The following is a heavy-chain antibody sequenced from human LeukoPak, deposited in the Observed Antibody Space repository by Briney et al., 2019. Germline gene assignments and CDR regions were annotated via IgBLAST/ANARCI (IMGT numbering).Heavy chain of an antibody. CDR1: GFTFSNYG. Sequence: GGSLRLSCAASGFTFSNYGMSWVRQAPGKGLEWVSGISSSGSNTYYADSVKGRFTISRDNAKNTEYLQMNSLRAEDTAMYYCAKGLEKESRLDHWGQGTLVTVSS. CDR3: AKGLEKESRLDH. D-gene: IGHD1-1*01. J-gene: IGHJ4*02. V-gene: IGHV3-23*01. CDR2: ISSSGSNT.